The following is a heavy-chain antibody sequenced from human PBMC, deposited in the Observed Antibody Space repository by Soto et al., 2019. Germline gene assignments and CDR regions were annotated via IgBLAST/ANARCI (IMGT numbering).Heavy chain of an antibody. Sequence: ASVKVSCKASGGTFSSYTISWVRQAPGQGLEWMGRIIPILGIANYAQKFQGRVTITADKSTSTAYMELSSLRSEDTAVYYCARDLLPYAGTTIAGFDPWGQGTLVTVSS. J-gene: IGHJ5*02. CDR1: GGTFSSYT. CDR2: IIPILGIA. V-gene: IGHV1-69*04. D-gene: IGHD1-7*01. CDR3: ARDLLPYAGTTIAGFDP.